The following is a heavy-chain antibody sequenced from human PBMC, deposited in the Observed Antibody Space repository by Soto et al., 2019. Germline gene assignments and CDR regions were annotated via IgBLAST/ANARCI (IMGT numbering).Heavy chain of an antibody. CDR2: IYYSGST. CDR1: GGSINSAYY. J-gene: IGHJ4*02. D-gene: IGHD1-26*01. Sequence: SETLSLTCAVSGGSINSAYYWGWIRQPPGKGLEWIGSIYYSGSTSYNPSLKSRVTISADNSKNTLYLQMNGLRAEDTAVYYCAKDTGSTAYLIDYWGQGTLVTVSS. CDR3: AKDTGSTAYLIDY. V-gene: IGHV4-39*02.